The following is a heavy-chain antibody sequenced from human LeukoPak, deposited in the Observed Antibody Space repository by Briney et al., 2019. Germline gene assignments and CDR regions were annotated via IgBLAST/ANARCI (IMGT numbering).Heavy chain of an antibody. D-gene: IGHD5-12*01. V-gene: IGHV3-48*02. CDR3: ARDILAKQAYSGYDN. CDR2: ISSSSNTI. J-gene: IGHJ4*02. Sequence: GGSLRLSCAASGFTFSTYSMNWVRQAPGKGLEWVSYISSSSNTIYYADSVKGRFTISRDNAKNSLYLQMNSLRDEDTAVYYCARDILAKQAYSGYDNWGQGTLVAVSS. CDR1: GFTFSTYS.